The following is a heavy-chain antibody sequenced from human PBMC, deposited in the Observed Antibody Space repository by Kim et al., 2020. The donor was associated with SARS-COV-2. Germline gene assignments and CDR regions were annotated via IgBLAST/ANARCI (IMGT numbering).Heavy chain of an antibody. V-gene: IGHV3-30*01. J-gene: IGHJ4*02. D-gene: IGHD3-9*01. Sequence: DSVKGRFTISRDNSKNTLYLQMNSLRAEDTAVYYCARSGDILTGFLDYWGQGTLVTVSS. CDR3: ARSGDILTGFLDY.